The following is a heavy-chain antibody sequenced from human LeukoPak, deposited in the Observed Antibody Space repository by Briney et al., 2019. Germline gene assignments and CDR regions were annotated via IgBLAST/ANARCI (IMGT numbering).Heavy chain of an antibody. V-gene: IGHV3-23*01. D-gene: IGHD2-8*01. CDR3: AKVGYCSNNCFRTHDY. CDR1: RFSFRDSV. Sequence: GGSLRLSCVVSRFSFRDSVMSWVRHAPGEGLEWLSAISGDADVTYYAASVKGRFTISRDNSWNTVYLQMHSLRAEDTATYYCAKVGYCSNNCFRTHDYWGQGALVTVSS. J-gene: IGHJ4*02. CDR2: ISGDADVT.